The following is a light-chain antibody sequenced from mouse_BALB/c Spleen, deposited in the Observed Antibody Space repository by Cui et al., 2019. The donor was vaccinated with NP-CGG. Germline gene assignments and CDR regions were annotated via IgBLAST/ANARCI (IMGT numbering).Light chain of an antibody. J-gene: IGLJ1*01. V-gene: IGLV1*01. CDR3: TLWYSNHWV. CDR1: TGTVTTSNY. Sequence: QAVVTQVYALTTLTGETVTLTCRSSTGTVTTSNYANWVQEKPDHLFIGLIVGIYNRAPGVPAIFSGSLIGDKASLSITGAQTEDEAIYFCTLWYSNHWVFGGGTKLTVL. CDR2: GIY.